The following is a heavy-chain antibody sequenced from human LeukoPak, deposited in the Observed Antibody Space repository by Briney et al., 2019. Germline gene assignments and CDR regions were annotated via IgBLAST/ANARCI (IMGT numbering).Heavy chain of an antibody. J-gene: IGHJ4*02. CDR2: VYYSGTP. CDR1: GGSIISSRYY. CDR3: ARPLYDSSGYYYFDY. D-gene: IGHD3-22*01. Sequence: PSETLSLTCTVSGGSIISSRYYWGWLRQSPGKGLEWIGSVYYSGTPYDHPSLKSRVVISVDTSKNQFSLKLSSVTAADTAVYYCARPLYDSSGYYYFDYWGQGTLVTVSS. V-gene: IGHV4-39*01.